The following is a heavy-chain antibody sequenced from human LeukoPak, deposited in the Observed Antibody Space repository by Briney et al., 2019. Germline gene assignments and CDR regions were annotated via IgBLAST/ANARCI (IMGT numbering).Heavy chain of an antibody. Sequence: PGGSLRLSCAASGFTFDDYAMHWVRQAPGKGLEWVSGISWNSDTIDYADSVKGRFTISRDNAKNSLYLQMNSLRAEDTALYYCAKGPYYDRSGYYPSWGQGTLVTVSS. CDR1: GFTFDDYA. V-gene: IGHV3-9*01. J-gene: IGHJ5*02. D-gene: IGHD3-22*01. CDR2: ISWNSDTI. CDR3: AKGPYYDRSGYYPS.